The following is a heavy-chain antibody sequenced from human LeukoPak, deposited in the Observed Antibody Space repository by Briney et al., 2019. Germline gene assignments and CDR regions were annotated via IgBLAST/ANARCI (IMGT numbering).Heavy chain of an antibody. V-gene: IGHV4-30-4*01. CDR2: IYYSGST. Sequence: SQTLSPTCTVSGGSISSGDYYWSWIRQPPGKGLEWIGYIYYSGSTYYNPSLKSRVTISVDTSKNQFSLKLSSVTAADTAVYYCASGGDYVFFDYWGQGTLVTVSS. J-gene: IGHJ4*02. CDR3: ASGGDYVFFDY. CDR1: GGSISSGDYY. D-gene: IGHD4-17*01.